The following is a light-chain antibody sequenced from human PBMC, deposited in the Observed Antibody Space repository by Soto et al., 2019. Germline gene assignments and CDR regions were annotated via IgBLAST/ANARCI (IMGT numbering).Light chain of an antibody. CDR1: SSDVGAYNF. CDR2: DVT. CDR3: SSYAGSNNL. J-gene: IGLJ2*01. V-gene: IGLV2-8*01. Sequence: QSALTQPPSASGSPGQSVTISCTGTSSDVGAYNFVSWYQQHPGKAPKLMIYDVTKRPSGVPDRFSGSKSGNTASLTVSGLQAEDEADYYCSSYAGSNNLFGGGTKLTVL.